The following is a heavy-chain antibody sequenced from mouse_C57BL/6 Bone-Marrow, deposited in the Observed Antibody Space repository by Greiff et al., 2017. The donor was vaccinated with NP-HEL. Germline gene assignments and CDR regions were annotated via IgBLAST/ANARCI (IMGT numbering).Heavy chain of an antibody. D-gene: IGHD5-1-1*01. Sequence: EVQLVESGGDLVKPGGSLKLSCAASGFTFSSYGMSWVRQTPDKRLEWVATISSGGSYTYYPDSVKGRFTISRDNAKNTLYLHMSSLKSEDTAMYYCARQILPYYFDYWGQGTTLTVSS. J-gene: IGHJ2*01. CDR3: ARQILPYYFDY. CDR1: GFTFSSYG. V-gene: IGHV5-6*01. CDR2: ISSGGSYT.